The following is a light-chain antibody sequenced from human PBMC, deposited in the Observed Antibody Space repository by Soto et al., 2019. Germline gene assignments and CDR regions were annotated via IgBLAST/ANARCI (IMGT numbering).Light chain of an antibody. Sequence: EIVLPQSPGTLSLSPGERASLSCRSSQSVSSSYLAWYQQKPGQAPRLLIYGAYSRATGIPDRFSGSGSGTDFTLTISRLEPEDFAVYYCQHYGSSWTFGQGTKVDIK. V-gene: IGKV3-20*01. CDR1: QSVSSSY. CDR2: GAY. CDR3: QHYGSSWT. J-gene: IGKJ1*01.